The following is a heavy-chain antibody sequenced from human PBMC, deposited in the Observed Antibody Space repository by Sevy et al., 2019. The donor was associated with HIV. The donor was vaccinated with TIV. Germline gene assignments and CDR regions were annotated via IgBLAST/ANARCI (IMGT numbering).Heavy chain of an antibody. CDR3: ARGRDDSAVVPAVRLYYQYGMDV. Sequence: SVKVSCKTSGGTFSRHAISWVRQAPGQGLEWMGGIIPIFGRGNYAQQFQGRVTITADESTSRAYMELGSLRSDETAGYYCARGRDDSAVVPAVRLYYQYGMDVWGQGTTVTVSS. D-gene: IGHD2-2*01. V-gene: IGHV1-69*13. J-gene: IGHJ6*02. CDR2: IIPIFGRG. CDR1: GGTFSRHA.